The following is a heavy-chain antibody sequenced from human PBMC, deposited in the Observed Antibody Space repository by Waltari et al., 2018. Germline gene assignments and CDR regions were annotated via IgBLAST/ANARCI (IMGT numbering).Heavy chain of an antibody. Sequence: QVKLQQWGAGLLKSSETLSLTCGVYGGSFSGYYWSWIRQPPGKGLEWSGEINDSGNTNYNSSLKSRVTLSVDTSEKQISLILTSVTAADTAVYFCARLVGMTEAGAYYFDSWGQGTLVTVSS. CDR2: INDSGNT. CDR3: ARLVGMTEAGAYYFDS. J-gene: IGHJ4*02. CDR1: GGSFSGYY. D-gene: IGHD6-19*01. V-gene: IGHV4-34*01.